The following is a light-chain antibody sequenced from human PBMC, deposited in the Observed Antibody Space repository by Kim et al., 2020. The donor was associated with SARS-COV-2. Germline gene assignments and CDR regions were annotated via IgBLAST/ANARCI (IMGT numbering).Light chain of an antibody. J-gene: IGKJ2*01. CDR1: QSVNSNY. CDR3: QQYVSSHT. CDR2: GAS. Sequence: EIVLTQSPGTLSLSPGERATLFCRAGQSVNSNYLAWYQQKPGQAPRLLIYGASIRATGIPDRFSGSGSGTDFTLTISRLEPEDFAVYYCQQYVSSHTFGQGTKLEI. V-gene: IGKV3-20*01.